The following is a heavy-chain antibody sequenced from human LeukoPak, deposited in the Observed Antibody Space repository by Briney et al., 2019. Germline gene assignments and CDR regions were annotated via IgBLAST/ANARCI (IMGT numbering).Heavy chain of an antibody. D-gene: IGHD6-19*01. J-gene: IGHJ4*02. CDR1: GFTFSSYD. CDR2: INSDGSTT. Sequence: GRSLRLSCAASGFTFSSYDMHWVRQAPGKGLVWVSRINSDGSTTVYADSVKGRFTISRDNAKNTLYLQTNSLRAEDTAMYYCLMYTNGWNWGQGTLVTVSS. CDR3: LMYTNGWN. V-gene: IGHV3-74*01.